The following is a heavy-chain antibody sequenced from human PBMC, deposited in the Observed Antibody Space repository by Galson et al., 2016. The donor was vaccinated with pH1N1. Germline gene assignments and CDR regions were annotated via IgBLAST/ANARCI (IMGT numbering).Heavy chain of an antibody. J-gene: IGHJ4*02. V-gene: IGHV3-9*01. CDR2: IYGGSARI. CDR1: GYRFEEYA. Sequence: PLRLSCAGSGYRFEEYAMHWVRQSPEKGLEWVAGIYGGSARIDYADSVKGRFTISRDDAKKSLFLQMNNLRSEDTALYYCAKDKAGDLDSWGQGTLVTVSS. CDR3: AKDKAGDLDS. D-gene: IGHD3-10*01.